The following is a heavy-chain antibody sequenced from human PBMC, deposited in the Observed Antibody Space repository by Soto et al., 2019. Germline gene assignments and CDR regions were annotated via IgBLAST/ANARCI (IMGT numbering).Heavy chain of an antibody. CDR3: ARVLEDVISDFWSGYPAVFDY. CDR1: GFTFSDYY. D-gene: IGHD3-3*01. V-gene: IGHV3-11*01. J-gene: IGHJ4*02. Sequence: GGSLRLSCAASGFTFSDYYMSWIRQAPGKGLEWVSYISSSGSTIYYADSVKGRFTISRDNAKNSLYLQMNSLRAEDTAVYYCARVLEDVISDFWSGYPAVFDYWGQGTLVTVSS. CDR2: ISSSGSTI.